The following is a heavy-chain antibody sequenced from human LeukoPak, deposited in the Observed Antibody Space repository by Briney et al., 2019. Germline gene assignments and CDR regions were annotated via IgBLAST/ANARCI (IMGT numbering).Heavy chain of an antibody. J-gene: IGHJ4*02. D-gene: IGHD4-23*01. V-gene: IGHV3-33*01. CDR3: ARAPPDYGGYTNDC. CDR2: IWYDGSNK. Sequence: PGGSLRLSCAASGFTFSSYGMHWVRQAPGKGLEWVAVIWYDGSNKYYADSVKGRFTISRDNSKNTLYLQMNSLRAEDTAVYYCARAPPDYGGYTNDCWGQGTLVTVSS. CDR1: GFTFSSYG.